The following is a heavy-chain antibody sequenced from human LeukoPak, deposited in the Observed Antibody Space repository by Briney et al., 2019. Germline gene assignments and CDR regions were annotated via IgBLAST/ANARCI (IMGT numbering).Heavy chain of an antibody. CDR2: ITPNSGDT. V-gene: IGHV1-2*02. CDR3: TRDSTPYYDILTGWDRYYFDF. J-gene: IGHJ4*02. D-gene: IGHD3-9*01. Sequence: GASVKVSCKVSGYTLTELSMHWVRQAPGKGLEWMGWITPNSGDTIYAQKFQDRVTITRDTSISTAYMELSGLKSDDTAVYYCTRDSTPYYDILTGWDRYYFDFWGQGTLVTVSS. CDR1: GYTLTELS.